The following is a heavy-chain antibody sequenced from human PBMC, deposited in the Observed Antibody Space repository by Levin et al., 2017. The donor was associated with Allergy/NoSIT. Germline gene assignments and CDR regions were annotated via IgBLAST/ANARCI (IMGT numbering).Heavy chain of an antibody. Sequence: PGGSLRLSCAVYGGSFSGYYWSWIRQPPGKGLEWIGEINHSGSTNYNPSLKSRVTISVDTSKNQFSLKLSSVTAADTAVYYCARGGEYSAPLDYWGQGTLVTVSS. J-gene: IGHJ4*02. CDR3: ARGGEYSAPLDY. CDR1: GGSFSGYY. V-gene: IGHV4-34*01. D-gene: IGHD6-6*01. CDR2: INHSGST.